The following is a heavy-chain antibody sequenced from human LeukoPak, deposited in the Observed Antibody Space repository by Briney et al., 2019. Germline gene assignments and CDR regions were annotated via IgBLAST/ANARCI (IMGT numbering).Heavy chain of an antibody. D-gene: IGHD6-13*01. CDR1: GGSISSSSYY. CDR2: IYYSGST. V-gene: IGHV4-39*01. CDR3: ARQLTGYSSRVFDY. J-gene: IGHJ4*02. Sequence: PSETLSLTCTVSGGSISSSSYYWGWIRQPPGKGLEWIGSIYYSGSTYYNPSLKSRVTISVDTSKNQFSLKLSSVSAADTAVYYCARQLTGYSSRVFDYWGQGTLVTVSS.